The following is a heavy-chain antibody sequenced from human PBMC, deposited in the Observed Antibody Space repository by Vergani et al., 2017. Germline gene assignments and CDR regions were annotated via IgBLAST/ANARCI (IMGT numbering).Heavy chain of an antibody. Sequence: QLQLQESGPGLVKPSETLSLSCRVSGDSISRSHYYWGFIRQPPGKGLEWIGSISSSGSTNYNPSLKSRVTISVDTSKNQFSLKLSSVTAADTAVYYCARGRKGLQFLDYWGQGTLVTVSS. CDR3: ARGRKGLQFLDY. D-gene: IGHD5-24*01. CDR1: GDSISRSHYY. CDR2: ISSSGST. V-gene: IGHV4-39*07. J-gene: IGHJ4*02.